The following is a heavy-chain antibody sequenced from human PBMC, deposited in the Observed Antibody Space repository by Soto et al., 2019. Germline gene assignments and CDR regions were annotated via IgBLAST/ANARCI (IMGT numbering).Heavy chain of an antibody. Sequence: TLSLTCAVPGGSISSGGYSWSWIRQPPGKGLEWIGYFYHSGSTYYNPSLKSRVTISVDRSKNQFSLKLSSVTAADTAVYYCAAGGGLPRYYWGQGTLVTVSS. CDR1: GGSISSGGYS. D-gene: IGHD5-12*01. V-gene: IGHV4-30-2*01. J-gene: IGHJ4*02. CDR2: FYHSGST. CDR3: AAGGGLPRYY.